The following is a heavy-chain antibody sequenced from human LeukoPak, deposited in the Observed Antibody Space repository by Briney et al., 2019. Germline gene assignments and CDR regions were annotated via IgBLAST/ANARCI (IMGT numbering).Heavy chain of an antibody. J-gene: IGHJ6*02. V-gene: IGHV3-74*01. Sequence: QPGGSLRLSCAASGFTFSSYWMHWVRQAPGKGLVWVSRINSDGSSTSYADSVKGRFTISRDNAKNTVYLQMNSLRAEDTAVYYCARDVPLRYYYGMDVWGQRTTVTVSS. CDR2: INSDGSST. D-gene: IGHD2-2*01. CDR3: ARDVPLRYYYGMDV. CDR1: GFTFSSYW.